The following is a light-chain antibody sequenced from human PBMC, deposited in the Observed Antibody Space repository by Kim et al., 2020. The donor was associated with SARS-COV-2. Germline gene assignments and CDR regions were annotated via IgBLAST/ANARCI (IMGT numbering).Light chain of an antibody. V-gene: IGLV1-47*02. J-gene: IGLJ1*01. CDR3: ATWDDSLSGYV. Sequence: ELTQPPSASGTPGQRVTISCSGSSSSVGNNYVHWYQQLPGTAPKVVIYNTNQRPSGVPDRFSGSKSGTSASLAISGLRSEDEADYYCATWDDSLSGYVFGTGTKVTVL. CDR1: SSSVGNNY. CDR2: NTN.